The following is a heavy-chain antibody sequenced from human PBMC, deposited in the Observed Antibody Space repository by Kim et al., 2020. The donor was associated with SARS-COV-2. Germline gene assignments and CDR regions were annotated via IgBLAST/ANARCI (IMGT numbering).Heavy chain of an antibody. D-gene: IGHD1-7*01. CDR1: GGSIISGDW. Sequence: SETLSLTCAVSGGSIISGDWWCCVRQPPGKVLEWIGVIYQSGSANYNPSLKSRATLSVATSKNQSSLTLTSVTAADTAVYYSARRDGGGGTLALWGQGS. V-gene: IGHV4-4*02. CDR3: ARRDGGGGTLAL. J-gene: IGHJ3*01. CDR2: IYQSGSA.